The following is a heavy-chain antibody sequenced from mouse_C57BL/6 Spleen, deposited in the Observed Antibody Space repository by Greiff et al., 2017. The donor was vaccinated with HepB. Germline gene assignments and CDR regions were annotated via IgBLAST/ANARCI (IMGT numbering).Heavy chain of an antibody. CDR2: IRNKANNHAT. D-gene: IGHD2-2*01. Sequence: EVQGVESGGGLVQPGGSMKLSCAASGFTFSDAWMDWVRQSPEKGLEWVAEIRNKANNHATYYAESVKGRFTISRDDSKSSVYLQMNSLRAEDTGIYYCTIYYGYDLAFAYWGQGTLVTVSA. CDR1: GFTFSDAW. CDR3: TIYYGYDLAFAY. V-gene: IGHV6-6*01. J-gene: IGHJ3*01.